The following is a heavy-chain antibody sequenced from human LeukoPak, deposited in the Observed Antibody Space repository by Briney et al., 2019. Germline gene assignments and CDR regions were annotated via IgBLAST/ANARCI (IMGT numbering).Heavy chain of an antibody. J-gene: IGHJ4*02. CDR1: GFTFSSYA. D-gene: IGHD6-19*01. CDR3: AKELAVAAAFDY. Sequence: ESGGPLRLSCAASGFTFSSYAMSWVRQAPGKGLEWVSAISGSGGSTYYTDSVKGRFTISRDNSKNTLYLQMNSLRAEDTAVYYCAKELAVAAAFDYWGQGTLVTVSS. V-gene: IGHV3-23*01. CDR2: ISGSGGST.